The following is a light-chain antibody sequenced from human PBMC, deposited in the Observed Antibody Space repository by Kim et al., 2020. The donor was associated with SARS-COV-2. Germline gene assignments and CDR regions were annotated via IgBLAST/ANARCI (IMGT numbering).Light chain of an antibody. V-gene: IGKV1-39*01. J-gene: IGKJ1*01. CDR2: RTS. Sequence: AAAGDRVTITGRASQSVSGWLNWYQQKPGKAPHLLIYRTSILQSEVPPRFSGSASGTDFTLTIDSLQPEDFATYYCQQSYDFPRTFGQGTKVDIK. CDR3: QQSYDFPRT. CDR1: QSVSGW.